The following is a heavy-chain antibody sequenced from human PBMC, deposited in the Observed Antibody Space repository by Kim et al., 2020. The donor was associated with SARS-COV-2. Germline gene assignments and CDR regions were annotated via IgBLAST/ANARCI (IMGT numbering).Heavy chain of an antibody. CDR3: ARRSPGVDY. Sequence: SDTRYSPSFQGQVTISADNSISTAYLQWSSLKASDTAMYYCARRSPGVDYWGQGTLVTVSS. D-gene: IGHD3-10*01. V-gene: IGHV5-51*01. J-gene: IGHJ4*02. CDR2: SDT.